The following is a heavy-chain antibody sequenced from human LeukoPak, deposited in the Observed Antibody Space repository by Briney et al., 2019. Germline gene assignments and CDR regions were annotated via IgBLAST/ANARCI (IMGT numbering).Heavy chain of an antibody. CDR2: ISSRSGTI. D-gene: IGHD5-12*01. V-gene: IGHV3-11*01. J-gene: IGHJ4*02. CDR3: ASAIVATDQDPPFDY. Sequence: GGSLRLSCAASGFSISDYYMSWIRQAPGKGLEWISYISSRSGTIYYADSVKGRFTISRDIPHNSLYLQMNSLRADDTAVYYCASAIVATDQDPPFDYWGQGTLVTVSS. CDR1: GFSISDYY.